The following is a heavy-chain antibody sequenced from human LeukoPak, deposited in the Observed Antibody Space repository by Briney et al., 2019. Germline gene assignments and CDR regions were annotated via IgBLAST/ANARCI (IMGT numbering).Heavy chain of an antibody. V-gene: IGHV3-23*01. J-gene: IGHJ4*02. CDR3: DASDF. CDR1: GFTFSSYA. Sequence: GGSLRLSCAASGFTFSSYAMGWVRQPPGKGLEWVSTISDSGGRTHYADSVQGRFTISRDNSKNTLYLQINNLRAEDTAIYYCDASDFWGQGTLVTVSS. CDR2: ISDSGGRT.